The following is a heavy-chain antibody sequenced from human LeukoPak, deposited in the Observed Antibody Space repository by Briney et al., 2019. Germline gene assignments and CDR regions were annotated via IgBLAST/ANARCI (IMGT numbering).Heavy chain of an antibody. J-gene: IGHJ4*02. D-gene: IGHD2-15*01. CDR3: ATFSLWARGISSYFDY. V-gene: IGHV1-24*01. CDR2: FDPEDGET. CDR1: GYTLTELT. Sequence: ASVKVSCKVSGYTLTELTMHWVRQAPGKGLEWMGGFDPEDGETIYAQKFQGRVTMTEDTSTDTAYMELSSLRSEDTAVYYCATFSLWARGISSYFDYWGQGTLVTVSS.